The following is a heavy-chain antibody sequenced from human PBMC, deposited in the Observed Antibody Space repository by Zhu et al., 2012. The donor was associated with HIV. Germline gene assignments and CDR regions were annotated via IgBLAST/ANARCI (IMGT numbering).Heavy chain of an antibody. J-gene: IGHJ4*02. CDR3: ARHLRLYDSSGYYAYYFNY. CDR1: GGSISSNNYY. V-gene: IGHV4-39*07. Sequence: QVQLQESGPGLVKPSETLSLTCTVSGGSISSNNYYWGWIRQPPGKGLEWIGSIYYSGSTHYNPSLKSRVTTSLNTSKNQFSLKLGSVTAADTAVYYCARHLRLYDSSGYYAYYFNYWGQGTLVTVSS. D-gene: IGHD3-22*01. CDR2: IYYSGST.